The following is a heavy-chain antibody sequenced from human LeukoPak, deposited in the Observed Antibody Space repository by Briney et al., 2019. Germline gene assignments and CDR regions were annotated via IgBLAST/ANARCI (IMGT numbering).Heavy chain of an antibody. D-gene: IGHD1-14*01. CDR2: ISSSSSTI. CDR3: ARDHAGITGA. V-gene: IGHV3-48*01. Sequence: GGSLRLSCAASGFTFSSYSMNWVRQAPGKGLEWVSYISSSSSTIYYADSVKGRFTISRDNAKNSLYLQMNSLRAEDTAVYYCARDHAGITGAWGQGTLVTVSS. CDR1: GFTFSSYS. J-gene: IGHJ5*02.